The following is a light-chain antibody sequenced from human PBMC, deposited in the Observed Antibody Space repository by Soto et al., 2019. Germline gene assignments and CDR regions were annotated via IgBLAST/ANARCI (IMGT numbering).Light chain of an antibody. CDR1: SSDVGGYNY. CDR3: SSFTSSVTRV. V-gene: IGLV2-14*01. Sequence: QSALTQPASVSGSPGQSITISCTGTSSDVGGYNYVSWYQQHPGKAPKVMIYEVSNRPSGVSNRFSGSKSGNTASLTISGLQVEDEADYYCSSFTSSVTRVFGTGTKVTVL. J-gene: IGLJ1*01. CDR2: EVS.